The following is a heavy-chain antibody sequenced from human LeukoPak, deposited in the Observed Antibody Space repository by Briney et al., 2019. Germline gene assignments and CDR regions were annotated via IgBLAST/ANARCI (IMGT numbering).Heavy chain of an antibody. V-gene: IGHV3-21*01. CDR3: ARDGGSGKKVDAFDI. Sequence: GGSLRLSCAASGFTFSSYSMNWVRQAPGKGLEWVSSITSSSSYIYYTDSVKGRFTISRDNAKNSLYLQMNSLRAEDTAVYYCARDGGSGKKVDAFDIWGQGTMVTVSS. D-gene: IGHD3-10*01. CDR2: ITSSSSYI. CDR1: GFTFSSYS. J-gene: IGHJ3*02.